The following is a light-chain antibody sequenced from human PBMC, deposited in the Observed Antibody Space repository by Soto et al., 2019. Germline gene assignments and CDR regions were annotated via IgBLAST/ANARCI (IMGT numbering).Light chain of an antibody. CDR1: QSINAW. CDR2: KAS. J-gene: IGKJ5*01. V-gene: IGKV1-5*03. Sequence: DIQMTQSPSTLSASVGDRVIITCRASQSINAWLAWYQQKPRKAPRLLIYKASSLESGVPSRFSGSGSGSEFNFTITGLQHDDFATYFCQQYNTYSTFGQGTRLEI. CDR3: QQYNTYST.